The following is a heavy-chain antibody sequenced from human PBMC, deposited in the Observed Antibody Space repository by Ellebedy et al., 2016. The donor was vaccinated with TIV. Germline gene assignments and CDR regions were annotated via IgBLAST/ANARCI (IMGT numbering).Heavy chain of an antibody. V-gene: IGHV3-11*04. CDR1: GFTVSSNY. CDR3: ATSIIAAAGTESLDRECDY. J-gene: IGHJ4*02. Sequence: GGSLRLSXAASGFTVSSNYMSWVRQAPGKGLEWVSYISSSGSTIYYADSVKGRFTISRDNAKNTLYLQMNSLRAEDTAVYYCATSIIAAAGTESLDRECDYWGQGTLVTVSS. CDR2: ISSSGSTI. D-gene: IGHD6-13*01.